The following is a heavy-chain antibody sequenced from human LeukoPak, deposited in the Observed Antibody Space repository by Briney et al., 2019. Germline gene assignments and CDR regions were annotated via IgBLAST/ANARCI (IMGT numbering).Heavy chain of an antibody. CDR2: IYTSGST. Sequence: SETLSLTCTVSGGSISSYYWSWIRQPAGKGLEWIGRIYTSGSTYYNPSLKSRVTISVDTSKNQFSLKLSSVTAADTAVYYCARGHVLLWFGELMGGAFDIWGQGTMVTVSS. CDR1: GGSISSYY. V-gene: IGHV4-4*07. D-gene: IGHD3-10*01. J-gene: IGHJ3*02. CDR3: ARGHVLLWFGELMGGAFDI.